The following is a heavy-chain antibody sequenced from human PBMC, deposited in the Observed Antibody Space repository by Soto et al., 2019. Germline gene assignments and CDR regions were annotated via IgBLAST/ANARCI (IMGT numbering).Heavy chain of an antibody. J-gene: IGHJ4*02. CDR1: GFILSISP. D-gene: IGHD7-27*01. CDR3: ARDPKTSGGQHWAFNYFDS. V-gene: IGHV3-30-3*01. CDR2: ISYDGTNK. Sequence: GGSLRLSWAPSGFILSISPMHWVSQAPGKGPEWVALISYDGTNKFYADSVKGRFTISRDNSKSTLYLQVDSLRPEDAAVYYCARDPKTSGGQHWAFNYFDSWGQGTLVTVSS.